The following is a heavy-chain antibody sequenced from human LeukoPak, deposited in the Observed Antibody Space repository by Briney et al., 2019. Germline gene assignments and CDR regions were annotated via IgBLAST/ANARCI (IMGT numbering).Heavy chain of an antibody. CDR1: GFTFSSYW. V-gene: IGHV3-74*01. Sequence: PGGSLRLSCAASGFTFSSYWMHWVRQVPGKGRVWVSRINSDGSSTSYADSVKGRFTISRDNAKNTLYVQMNSLRAEDTAVYCCSTGSGHAFDIWGRGTMVTVSS. J-gene: IGHJ3*02. CDR2: INSDGSST. CDR3: STGSGHAFDI. D-gene: IGHD3-10*01.